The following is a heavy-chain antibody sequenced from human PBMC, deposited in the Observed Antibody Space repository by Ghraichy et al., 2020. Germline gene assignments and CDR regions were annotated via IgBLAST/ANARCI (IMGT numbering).Heavy chain of an antibody. Sequence: GGSLRLSCAASGFTFSSYGMHWVRQAPGKGLEWVAVISYDRSNKYYADSVKGRFTISRDNSKNTLYLQMNSLRAEDTAVYYCAKDLSSGDDYGYDYWGQGTLVTVSA. V-gene: IGHV3-30*18. CDR3: AKDLSSGDDYGYDY. CDR2: ISYDRSNK. CDR1: GFTFSSYG. J-gene: IGHJ4*02. D-gene: IGHD4-17*01.